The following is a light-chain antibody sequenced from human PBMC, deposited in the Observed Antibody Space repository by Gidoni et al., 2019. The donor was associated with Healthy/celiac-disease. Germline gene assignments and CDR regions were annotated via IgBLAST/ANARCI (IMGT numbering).Light chain of an antibody. V-gene: IGKV1-39*01. CDR2: AAS. J-gene: IGKJ2*01. CDR3: QQSYSTPFT. Sequence: DIQMTQSPSSLSASVGDRVTITCRASQSISSYLNWYQQKPGKAPKLLIYAASSLQSGVPSRFSGSGSKTDFTLTISSLQPEDFATYYFQQSYSTPFTFYQXTKLEIK. CDR1: QSISSY.